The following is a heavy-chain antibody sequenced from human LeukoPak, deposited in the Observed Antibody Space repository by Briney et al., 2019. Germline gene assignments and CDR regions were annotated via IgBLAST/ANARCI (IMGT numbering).Heavy chain of an antibody. D-gene: IGHD6-19*01. V-gene: IGHV3-30*04. Sequence: GGSLRLSCAASGFTSSNYAMHWVRQAPGKGLEWVAVISYDGSNKYYADSVKGRFTISRDNSKNTLYLQMNSLRAEDTAVYYCARGHSSGNPDPFDYWGQGTLVIVSS. CDR1: GFTSSNYA. CDR2: ISYDGSNK. CDR3: ARGHSSGNPDPFDY. J-gene: IGHJ4*02.